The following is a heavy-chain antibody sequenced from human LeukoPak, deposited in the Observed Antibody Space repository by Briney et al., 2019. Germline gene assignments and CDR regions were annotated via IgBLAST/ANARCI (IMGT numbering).Heavy chain of an antibody. CDR3: AKVFRGVMIPFDY. D-gene: IGHD3-10*01. Sequence: GGSLRLSCAASGFIFNSHTMNWVRQAPGKGLEWVSSISSSSSYIYYADSVKGRFTISRDNAKNTLYLQMNSLRAEDTAVYYCAKVFRGVMIPFDYWGQGTLVTVSS. J-gene: IGHJ4*02. CDR2: ISSSSSYI. V-gene: IGHV3-21*04. CDR1: GFIFNSHT.